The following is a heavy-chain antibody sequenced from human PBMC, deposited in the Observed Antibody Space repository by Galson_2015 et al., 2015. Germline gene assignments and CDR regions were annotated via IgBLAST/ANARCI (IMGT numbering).Heavy chain of an antibody. CDR3: ARVGGIAAAGDY. D-gene: IGHD6-13*01. Sequence: SVKVSCKASGGTFSSYTISWVRQAPGQGLEWMGRIIPILGIANYAQKFQGRVTITADKSTSTAYMELSSLRSEDTAVYYCARVGGIAAAGDYWGQGTLLTVSS. V-gene: IGHV1-69*02. J-gene: IGHJ4*02. CDR2: IIPILGIA. CDR1: GGTFSSYT.